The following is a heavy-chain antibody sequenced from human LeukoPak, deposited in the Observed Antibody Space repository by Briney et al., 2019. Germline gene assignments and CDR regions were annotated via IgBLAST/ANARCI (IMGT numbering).Heavy chain of an antibody. V-gene: IGHV4-59*01. Sequence: KPSETLSLTCGVSGDSISNNLWSWIRQSPGKGLEWIGYMYYSGSTKYNPSLKSRVTISVDTSKNQFSLKLSSVTAADTAVYYCARVLGSVTTGEWFDPWGQGTLVTVSS. CDR3: ARVLGSVTTGEWFDP. D-gene: IGHD4-11*01. J-gene: IGHJ5*02. CDR1: GDSISNNL. CDR2: MYYSGST.